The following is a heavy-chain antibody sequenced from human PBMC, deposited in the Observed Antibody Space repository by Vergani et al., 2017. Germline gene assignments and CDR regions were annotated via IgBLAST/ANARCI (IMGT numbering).Heavy chain of an antibody. CDR1: GYSVTSYW. J-gene: IGHJ4*02. CDR3: ARGSMSTVTYYSDY. V-gene: IGHV5-51*03. Sequence: EVQLMQSGAELKKPGESLKISCKVAGYSVTSYWIGWVRRMPGKGREWMGIIYPGDSDTRSSPSFQGQVTISADKSISTAYLQWSSLKASDSAMYYCARGSMSTVTYYSDYWGQGTLVTVSS. D-gene: IGHD4-17*01. CDR2: IYPGDSDT.